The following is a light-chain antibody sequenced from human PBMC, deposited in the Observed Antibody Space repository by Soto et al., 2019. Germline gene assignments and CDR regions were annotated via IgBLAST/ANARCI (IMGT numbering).Light chain of an antibody. V-gene: IGKV3-11*01. CDR3: QQRSYWPLP. CDR1: RSIDNF. J-gene: IGKJ5*01. CDR2: DAS. Sequence: SPVTLSLPNGQRATLSCRASRSIDNFLAWYQQKPGQAPRLLIYDASNRASGIPARFSGSGSGTDFTLTITSLDPEDFAVYYCQQRSYWPLPFGQGGRPAIK.